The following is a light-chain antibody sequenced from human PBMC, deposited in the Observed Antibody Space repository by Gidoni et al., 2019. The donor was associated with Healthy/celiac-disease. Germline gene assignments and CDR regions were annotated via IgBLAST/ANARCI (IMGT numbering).Light chain of an antibody. CDR3: QQYNSYWT. CDR1: QRISSW. Sequence: DIQMTQSPSTLSASVGDRFTITCRASQRISSWWAWYQQKPGKAPKLLSYNASSLESGVPSRFSGSGSGTEFTLTISSLQPDDFATYYCQQYNSYWTFGQGTKVEIK. CDR2: NAS. J-gene: IGKJ1*01. V-gene: IGKV1-5*03.